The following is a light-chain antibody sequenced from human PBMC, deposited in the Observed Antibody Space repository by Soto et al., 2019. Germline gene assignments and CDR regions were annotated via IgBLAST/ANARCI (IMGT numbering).Light chain of an antibody. CDR3: QQYYNWPRT. V-gene: IGKV1-39*01. J-gene: IGKJ1*01. CDR1: QSISSY. Sequence: DIQMTQSPSSLSASVGDRVTITCRASQSISSYLNWYQQKPGKAPKLLIYAASSLQSGVPSRFSGSGSGTDFTLTISSLQPEDFAVYYCQQYYNWPRTFGQGTKVDIK. CDR2: AAS.